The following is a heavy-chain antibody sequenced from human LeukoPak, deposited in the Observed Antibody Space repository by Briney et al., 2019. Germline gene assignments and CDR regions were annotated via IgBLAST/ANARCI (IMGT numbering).Heavy chain of an antibody. J-gene: IGHJ6*03. CDR1: GYTITSHG. Sequence: ASVKVSFKASGYTITSHGFNWVRQAPGQGLEWVGWVGAYNGNTNYAQKLPGRVTMTIHRSTSTAYMDLRSLRSSDTAVYYCARGVLGGGVIPHDYYYMDVWGNGTTVTVSS. CDR2: VGAYNGNT. CDR3: ARGVLGGGVIPHDYYYMDV. D-gene: IGHD3-10*01. V-gene: IGHV1-18*01.